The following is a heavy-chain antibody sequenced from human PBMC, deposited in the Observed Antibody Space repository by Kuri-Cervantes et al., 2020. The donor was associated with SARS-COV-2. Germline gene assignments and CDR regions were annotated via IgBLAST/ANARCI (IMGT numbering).Heavy chain of an antibody. CDR3: ARDLMTTVTTGAFDI. V-gene: IGHV1-2*02. CDR2: INPNSGGT. CDR1: GYTFTGYY. Sequence: ASVKVSCKASGYTFTGYYMHWVRQAPGRGLEWMGWINPNSGGTNYAQKFQGRVTMTRDTSISTAYMELSRLRSDDTAVYYCARDLMTTVTTGAFDIWGQGTMVTVSS. J-gene: IGHJ3*02. D-gene: IGHD4-17*01.